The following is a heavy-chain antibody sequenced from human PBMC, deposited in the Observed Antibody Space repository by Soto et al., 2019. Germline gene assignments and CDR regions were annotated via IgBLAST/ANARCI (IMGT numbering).Heavy chain of an antibody. CDR1: GGSISSGGYY. Sequence: SETLSLTCTVSGGSISSGGYYWSWIRQHPGKGLEWIGYLYYSGGTYYNPSLKSRVTISVDTSKNQFSLKLSSVTAADTAVYYCAGVHSRIQLWSSQYYYYGMDVWGQGTTVT. CDR2: LYYSGGT. CDR3: AGVHSRIQLWSSQYYYYGMDV. V-gene: IGHV4-31*03. J-gene: IGHJ6*02. D-gene: IGHD5-18*01.